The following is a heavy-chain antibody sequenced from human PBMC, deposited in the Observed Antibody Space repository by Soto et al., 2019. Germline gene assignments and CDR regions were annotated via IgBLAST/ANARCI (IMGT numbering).Heavy chain of an antibody. CDR1: EFPLTTYS. CDR2: ISSSGSGT. J-gene: IGHJ4*02. CDR3: AKKGYCSGESCYAFDY. Sequence: GGSRILSCAASEFPLTTYSMSWVRQAPGKGLEWVSGISSSGSGTFYADSVKGRFTISRDNSKNTVYLQMNSLRAEDTAIYYCAKKGYCSGESCYAFDYWGQGTLVTVSS. D-gene: IGHD2-15*01. V-gene: IGHV3-23*01.